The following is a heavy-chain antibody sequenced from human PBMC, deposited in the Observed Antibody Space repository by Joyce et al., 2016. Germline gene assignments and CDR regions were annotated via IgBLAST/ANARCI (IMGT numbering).Heavy chain of an antibody. D-gene: IGHD2-8*01. CDR2: IDPSHSFT. V-gene: IGHV5-10-1*03. Sequence: EEQLVQSGAEMRKPGESLRISCRGSGYSFTDHWIRWVRQVPGSGLEWMGRIDPSHSFTNYGPSFQGHVTFSIDKFINTAYLQWSSLKASDTAIYYCARGFCDQGVCYTALFDLWGQGTLVSVSS. CDR1: GYSFTDHW. J-gene: IGHJ4*02. CDR3: ARGFCDQGVCYTALFDL.